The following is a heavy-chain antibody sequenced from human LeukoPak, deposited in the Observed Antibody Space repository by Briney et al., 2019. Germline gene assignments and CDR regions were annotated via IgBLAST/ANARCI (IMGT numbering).Heavy chain of an antibody. D-gene: IGHD1-20*01. CDR1: GFTFTNAW. CDR3: STLTSRGLSDS. Sequence: GGSLRLSCAASGFTFTNAWMNWVRQAPGKGLEWVGRIKSKADGETIDYAAPVKGRFTFPRDDSKNMLYLQMNSLKSEDTAVYYCSTLTSRGLSDSWGQGTLVTVSS. J-gene: IGHJ4*02. V-gene: IGHV3-15*07. CDR2: IKSKADGETI.